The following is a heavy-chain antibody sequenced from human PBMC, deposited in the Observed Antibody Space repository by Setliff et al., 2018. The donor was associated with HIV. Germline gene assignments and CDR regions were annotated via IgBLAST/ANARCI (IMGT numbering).Heavy chain of an antibody. CDR2: IYTSGGT. Sequence: SETLSLTCTVSGGSSNSYYWSWIRQPPGKGLEWIGYIYTSGGTNYNPSLKGRVTISVDTSKNQFSLKLNSVTAADTAVYYCARATRTIFGVVYFDYW. CDR1: GGSSNSYY. CDR3: ARATRTIFGVVYFDY. J-gene: IGHJ4*01. D-gene: IGHD3-3*01. V-gene: IGHV4-4*09.